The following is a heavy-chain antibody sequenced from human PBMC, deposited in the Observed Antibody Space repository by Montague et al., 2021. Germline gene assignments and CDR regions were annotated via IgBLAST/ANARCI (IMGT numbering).Heavy chain of an antibody. D-gene: IGHD1-26*01. CDR1: GFSFNVYG. CDR3: ARDFRVGTYFDY. CDR2: VGHDGNYE. V-gene: IGHV3-33*01. J-gene: IGHJ4*02. Sequence: SQRLSCAASGFSFNVYGMHWVRQAPGKGLEWVAVVGHDGNYEKYADSVRGRFIVSRDNSRTTLYLQPNSLRAEDTAVYYCARDFRVGTYFDYLGQGTLVTVSS.